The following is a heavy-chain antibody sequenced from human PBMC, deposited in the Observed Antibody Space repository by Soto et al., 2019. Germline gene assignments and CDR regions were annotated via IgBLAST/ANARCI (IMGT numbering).Heavy chain of an antibody. J-gene: IGHJ1*01. CDR3: ARDRVESGYPEYFQH. V-gene: IGHV3-53*01. Sequence: EVQLVESGGGLIQPGGSLRLSCAASGSTVSSNYMSWGRQAPGKGLEWVSVIYSGGSTYYADSVKGRFTISRDNSKNTLYLQMTSLKAADTAVYYCARDRVESGYPEYFQHWGQGTLVTVSS. D-gene: IGHD3-22*01. CDR1: GSTVSSNY. CDR2: IYSGGST.